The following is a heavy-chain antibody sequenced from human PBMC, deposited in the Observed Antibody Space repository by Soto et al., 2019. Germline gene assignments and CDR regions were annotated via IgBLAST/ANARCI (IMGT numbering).Heavy chain of an antibody. CDR3: VQSRCGGDCLQSYSSHSYYGLDV. J-gene: IGHJ6*02. D-gene: IGHD2-21*02. CDR1: GFSLSTTGVG. V-gene: IGHV2-5*02. Sequence: QITLKESGPTLVKPTQTLTLTCTFSGFSLSTTGVGVGWIRQPPGKALEWLALIYWDDDKRYNPSLNSRLTITTDTSKNQVVLAMTNMDPVDTATYYCVQSRCGGDCLQSYSSHSYYGLDVWGQGTPGHRLL. CDR2: IYWDDDK.